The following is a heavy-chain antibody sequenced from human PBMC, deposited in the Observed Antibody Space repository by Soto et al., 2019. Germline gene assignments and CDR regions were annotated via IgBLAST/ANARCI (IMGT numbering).Heavy chain of an antibody. CDR2: ISYAGSNK. Sequence: QVQLVESGGGVVQPGRSLRLSCAASGFTFSSYAMHWVRQAPGKGLEWVAVISYAGSNKYYADSVKGRFTISRDNSKNTLYLQMNRLRAEDTAVYYCARDPLWGTAMVLWYFDLWGRGTLVTVSS. J-gene: IGHJ2*01. CDR1: GFTFSSYA. D-gene: IGHD5-18*01. CDR3: ARDPLWGTAMVLWYFDL. V-gene: IGHV3-30-3*01.